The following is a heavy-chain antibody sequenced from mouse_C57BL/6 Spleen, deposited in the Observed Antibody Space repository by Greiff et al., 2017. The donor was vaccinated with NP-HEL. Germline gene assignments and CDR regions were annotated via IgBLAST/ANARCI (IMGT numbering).Heavy chain of an antibody. J-gene: IGHJ1*03. CDR1: GFTFSDYY. CDR3: ARRDYDRNFDV. CDR2: INYDGSST. D-gene: IGHD2-4*01. Sequence: EVQLVESEGGLVQPGSSMKLSCTASGFTFSDYYMAWVRQVPEKGLEWVANINYDGSSTYYLDSLKSRFIISRDNAKNILYLQMSSLKSEDTATYYCARRDYDRNFDVWGTGTTVTVSS. V-gene: IGHV5-16*02.